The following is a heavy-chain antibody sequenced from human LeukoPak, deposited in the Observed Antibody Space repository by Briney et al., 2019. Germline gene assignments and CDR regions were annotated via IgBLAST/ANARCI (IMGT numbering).Heavy chain of an antibody. CDR1: GGSITNSY. CDR3: ARDPLSTNDFDI. V-gene: IGHV4-59*01. Sequence: SETLSLTCTVSGGSITNSYWDWIRQSPGKGLEWIGYINYSGSTNYNPSLKSRVTISVDTSKNQFSLKLSSVTAADTAVYFCARDPLSTNDFDIWGQGTMVTVSS. J-gene: IGHJ3*02. CDR2: INYSGST. D-gene: IGHD1-1*01.